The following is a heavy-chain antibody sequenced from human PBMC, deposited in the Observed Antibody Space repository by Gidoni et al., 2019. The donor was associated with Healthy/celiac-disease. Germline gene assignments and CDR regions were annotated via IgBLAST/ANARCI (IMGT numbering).Heavy chain of an antibody. D-gene: IGHD4-17*01. Sequence: EVQLVESGGGLVQPGGSLRLSCAASGFTFRRYAMSWVRQAPGKGLEWVSAISGSGGSTYYADSVKGRFTISRDNSKNTLYLQMNSLRAEDTAVYYCASEGDYDYGANYLPWGQGTLVTVSS. CDR1: GFTFRRYA. CDR2: ISGSGGST. J-gene: IGHJ4*02. V-gene: IGHV3-23*04. CDR3: ASEGDYDYGANYLP.